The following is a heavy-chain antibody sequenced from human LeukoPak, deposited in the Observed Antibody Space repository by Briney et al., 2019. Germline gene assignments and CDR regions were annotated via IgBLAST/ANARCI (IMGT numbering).Heavy chain of an antibody. Sequence: GGSLRLSCAASGFTFSSYAMSWVRQAPGKGLEWVSAISGSGGSTYYADSVKGRFTISRDNSKNTLYLQMNSLRAEDTAIYYCAKDSRLYYGSGSSFDYWGQGTLVTVSS. CDR2: ISGSGGST. CDR3: AKDSRLYYGSGSSFDY. D-gene: IGHD3-10*01. V-gene: IGHV3-23*01. CDR1: GFTFSSYA. J-gene: IGHJ4*02.